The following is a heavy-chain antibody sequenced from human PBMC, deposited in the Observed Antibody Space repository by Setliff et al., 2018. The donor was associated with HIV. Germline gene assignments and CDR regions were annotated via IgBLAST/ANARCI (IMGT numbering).Heavy chain of an antibody. J-gene: IGHJ4*02. CDR2: ISSYNGNT. CDR1: GYNFSSNG. V-gene: IGHV1-18*01. D-gene: IGHD6-19*01. Sequence: GASVKVSCKASGYNFSSNGISWVRQAPGQGLEWTGWISSYNGNTKYAQKVQDRVTMTKDTSTSTAYMELRSLRSDDTAVYYCARVSRSGWFFDWWGQGSLVTVSS. CDR3: ARVSRSGWFFDW.